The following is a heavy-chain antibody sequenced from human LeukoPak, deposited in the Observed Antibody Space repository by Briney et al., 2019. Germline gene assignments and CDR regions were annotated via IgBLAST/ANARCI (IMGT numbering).Heavy chain of an antibody. V-gene: IGHV1-18*01. CDR3: ATIAAAHPEFDY. D-gene: IGHD6-13*01. CDR2: ISAYNGNT. CDR1: GYTFTSYG. Sequence: GAAVKVSCKASGYTFTSYGMSWVGQAPGQGLEWRGWISAYNGNTKYAQKLKGRGTMTTDTSTSTAYMQLRSLRSDDTAVYYCATIAAAHPEFDYWGQGTLVTVSS. J-gene: IGHJ4*02.